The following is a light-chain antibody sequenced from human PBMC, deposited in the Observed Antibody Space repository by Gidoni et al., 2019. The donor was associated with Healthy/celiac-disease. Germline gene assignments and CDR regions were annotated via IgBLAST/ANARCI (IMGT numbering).Light chain of an antibody. CDR1: SSDVGGYNY. V-gene: IGLV2-8*01. CDR3: SSYAGSNNFVV. Sequence: QSALTPPPSASGSPGQSVTISCTGTSSDVGGYNYVSWYQQHPGKAPKLMSYEVSKRPSGIPDRFSGSKSGNTASLTVSGLQAEDEADYYCSSYAGSNNFVVFGGGTKLTVL. CDR2: EVS. J-gene: IGLJ2*01.